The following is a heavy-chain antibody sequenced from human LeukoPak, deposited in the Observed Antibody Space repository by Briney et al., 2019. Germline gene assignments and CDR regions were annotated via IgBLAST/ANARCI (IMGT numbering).Heavy chain of an antibody. V-gene: IGHV1-69*04. Sequence: SVKVSCKASGGTFSSYAISWVRQAPGQGLEWMGRIIPILGIANYAQKFQGRVTITADKSTSTAYMELSSLRSEDTAVYYCARDPSPAYYYGSVSYWLGYWGQRTLVTVSS. J-gene: IGHJ4*02. D-gene: IGHD3-10*01. CDR3: ARDPSPAYYYGSVSYWLGY. CDR1: GGTFSSYA. CDR2: IIPILGIA.